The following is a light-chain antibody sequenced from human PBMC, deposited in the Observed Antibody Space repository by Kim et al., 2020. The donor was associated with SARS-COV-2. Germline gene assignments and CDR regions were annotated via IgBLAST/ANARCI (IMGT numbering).Light chain of an antibody. J-gene: IGKJ1*01. CDR3: QQSSSSRT. V-gene: IGKV1-39*01. Sequence: DIQMTQSPSSLSASVGDRVTITCRASQSISSYLNWYQQRPGKAPRLLIYGASSLQSGVPSRFSGSGSGTDFTLTISSLQPEDFATYYCQQSSSSRTFGQGTKLEIK. CDR1: QSISSY. CDR2: GAS.